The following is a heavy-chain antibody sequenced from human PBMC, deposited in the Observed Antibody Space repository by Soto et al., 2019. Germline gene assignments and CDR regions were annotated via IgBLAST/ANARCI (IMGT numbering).Heavy chain of an antibody. J-gene: IGHJ4*02. D-gene: IGHD1-26*01. CDR2: MNPNSGNT. CDR1: GYTFTSYD. Sequence: QVQLVQSGAEVKKPGASVKVSCKASGYTFTSYDINWVRQATGQGLEWMGWMNPNSGNTGYAQKXQXXXTXTRNTSISTAYMELSSLRSEDTAVYYCAREYRGSRDWGQGTLVTVSS. CDR3: AREYRGSRD. V-gene: IGHV1-8*01.